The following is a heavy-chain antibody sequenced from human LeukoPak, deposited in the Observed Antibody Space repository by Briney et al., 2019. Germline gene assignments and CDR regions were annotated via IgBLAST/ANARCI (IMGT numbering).Heavy chain of an antibody. J-gene: IGHJ4*02. D-gene: IGHD2-15*01. CDR1: GYSFTTYW. Sequence: PGESLKISCKGSGYSFTTYWIGWVRQMPGKGLEWMGIIYPGDSDTRYSPPFQGQVTISADKSVTTAYLQWSSLKASDTAMYYCAKGKGYCSAGSCGIFDYWGQGTLVTVSS. CDR3: AKGKGYCSAGSCGIFDY. V-gene: IGHV5-51*01. CDR2: IYPGDSDT.